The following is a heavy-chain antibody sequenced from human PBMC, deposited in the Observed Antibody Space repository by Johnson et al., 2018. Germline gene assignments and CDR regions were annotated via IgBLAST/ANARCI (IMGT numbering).Heavy chain of an antibody. CDR3: ARDLAYYYDSSGYYSTVGAFDI. Sequence: QVQLQQWGAGLLKPSETLSLTCSVSGGSIRSYYWSWIRQPPGKGLEWIGYIYYSGNTNYNPSLKSRVPISVDTSKNQFSLNLSSGTAADTAVYYCARDLAYYYDSSGYYSTVGAFDIWGQGTMVTVSS. CDR2: IYYSGNT. D-gene: IGHD3-22*01. CDR1: GGSIRSYY. V-gene: IGHV4-59*01. J-gene: IGHJ3*02.